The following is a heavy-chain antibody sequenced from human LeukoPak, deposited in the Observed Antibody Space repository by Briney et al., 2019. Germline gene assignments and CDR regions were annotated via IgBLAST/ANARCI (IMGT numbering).Heavy chain of an antibody. J-gene: IGHJ4*02. V-gene: IGHV3-7*03. CDR1: GFTFSRSW. CDR3: PTRASGSWDF. CDR2: ISPDGSTK. D-gene: IGHD6-13*01. Sequence: GGSLRLSCAASGFTFSRSWMSWVRQPPGKGLEWVANISPDGSTKYHMDSVKGRFTISRDNAKDSLYLEMSRLRDDNTAMYYCPTRASGSWDFGGQGTLVTVSS.